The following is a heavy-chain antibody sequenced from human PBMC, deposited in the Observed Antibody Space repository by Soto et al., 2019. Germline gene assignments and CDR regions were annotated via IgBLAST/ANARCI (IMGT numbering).Heavy chain of an antibody. CDR3: ARDNGYDAATLDY. Sequence: EVQLVESGGGLVKPGGSLRLSCAASGFTFSTCSMNWVRQAPGKGLEWVSSISSSSSNIYYADSVKGRFTISRDNAKNSLYLKMNSLRAGGTAGYYCARDNGYDAATLDYWGQGTLVTVSS. CDR2: ISSSSSNI. J-gene: IGHJ4*02. CDR1: GFTFSTCS. D-gene: IGHD5-12*01. V-gene: IGHV3-21*02.